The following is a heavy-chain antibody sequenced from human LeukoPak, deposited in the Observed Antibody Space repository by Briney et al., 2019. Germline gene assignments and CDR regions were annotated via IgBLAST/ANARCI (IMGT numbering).Heavy chain of an antibody. V-gene: IGHV1-18*01. J-gene: IGHJ3*02. Sequence: GESLKISCKGSGYSFTSYGISWVRQAPGQGLEWMGWISAYNGNTNYAQKLQGRVTMTTDTSTSTAYMELRSLRSDDTAVYYCARQGWFGEGAFDIWGQGTMVTVSS. CDR3: ARQGWFGEGAFDI. CDR2: ISAYNGNT. CDR1: GYSFTSYG. D-gene: IGHD3-10*01.